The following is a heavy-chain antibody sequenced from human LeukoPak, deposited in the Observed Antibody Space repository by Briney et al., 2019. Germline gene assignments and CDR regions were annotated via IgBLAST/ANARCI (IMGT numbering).Heavy chain of an antibody. CDR1: GFTFSYYG. J-gene: IGHJ4*02. CDR2: ISYDGSNK. Sequence: GGSLRLSCAASGFTFSYYGMHWVRQAPGKGLEWVAVISYDGSNKYYADSVKGRFTISRDNSKNTLYLQMNSLRAEDTAVYYCAKKSYDSSGYFDYWGQGTLVTVSS. CDR3: AKKSYDSSGYFDY. V-gene: IGHV3-30*12. D-gene: IGHD3-22*01.